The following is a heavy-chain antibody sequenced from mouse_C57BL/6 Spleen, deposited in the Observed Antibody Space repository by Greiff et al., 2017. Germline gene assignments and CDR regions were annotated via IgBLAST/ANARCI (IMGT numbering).Heavy chain of an antibody. CDR1: GFTFSDYG. V-gene: IGHV5-17*01. CDR2: ISSGSSTN. D-gene: IGHD3-2*01. J-gene: IGHJ2*01. CDR3: AGHDSSGLYD. Sequence: EVKLVESGGGLVKPGGSLKLSCAASGFTFSDYGMHWVRQAPEKGLEWVAYISSGSSTNYYADTVKGRCTISRDNAKNTLFLQMTSLRSEDTAMYYCAGHDSSGLYDWGQGTTLTVSS.